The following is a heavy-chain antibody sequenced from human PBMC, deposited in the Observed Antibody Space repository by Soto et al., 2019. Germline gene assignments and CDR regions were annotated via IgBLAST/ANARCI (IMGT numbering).Heavy chain of an antibody. Sequence: EDSRMPSEEAFSSYTHSRVRQAPGQGLEWMGRIIPILGIANYAQKFQGRVTITADKSTSTAYMELSSLRSEDTAVYYCARFLGSVWFDPWGQGTLVTVSS. CDR1: EEAFSSYT. CDR3: ARFLGSVWFDP. J-gene: IGHJ5*02. V-gene: IGHV1-69*02. D-gene: IGHD6-25*01. CDR2: IIPILGIA.